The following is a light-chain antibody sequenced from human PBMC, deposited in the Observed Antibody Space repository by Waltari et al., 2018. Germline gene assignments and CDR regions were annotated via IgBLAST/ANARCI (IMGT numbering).Light chain of an antibody. V-gene: IGLV3-21*03. J-gene: IGLJ3*02. CDR1: NIGSKS. CDR2: DDS. Sequence: SYVLTQPPSVSVAPGKTARITCGGNNIGSKSVHWYQQKPGQAPVLVVYDDSDRPSGMPERFSGSNSGNTATLTISRVEAGDEADCYCQVWDSSSDHPVFGGGTKLTVL. CDR3: QVWDSSSDHPV.